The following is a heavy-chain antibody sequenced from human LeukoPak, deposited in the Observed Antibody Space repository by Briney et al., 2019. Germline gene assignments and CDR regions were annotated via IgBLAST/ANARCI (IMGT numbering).Heavy chain of an antibody. CDR3: ARAMVETAFDI. V-gene: IGHV4-61*02. CDR2: IYTSGST. D-gene: IGHD3-10*01. Sequence: PSVTLSLTCTVSGGSISSGSYYWSWIRQPAGKGLEWIGRIYTSGSTNYNPSLKSRVTISVDTSKNQFSLKLSSVTAADTAVYYCARAMVETAFDIWGQGTMVTVSS. CDR1: GGSISSGSYY. J-gene: IGHJ3*02.